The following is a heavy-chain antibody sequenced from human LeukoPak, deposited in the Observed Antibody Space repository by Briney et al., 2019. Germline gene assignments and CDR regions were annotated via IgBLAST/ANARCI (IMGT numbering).Heavy chain of an antibody. CDR1: GGSISSGDYY. Sequence: SETLSLTCTVSGGSISSGDYYWSWIRQPPGKGLEWIGEINHSGSTNYNPSLKSRVTISVDTSKNQFSLKLSSVTAADTAVYYCAVGRSRTGRRGDYWGQGTLVTVSS. J-gene: IGHJ4*02. V-gene: IGHV4-39*07. CDR3: AVGRSRTGRRGDY. CDR2: INHSGST. D-gene: IGHD1-14*01.